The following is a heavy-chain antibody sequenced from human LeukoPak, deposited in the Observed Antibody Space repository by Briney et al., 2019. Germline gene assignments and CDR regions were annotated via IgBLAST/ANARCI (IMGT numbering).Heavy chain of an antibody. CDR1: GYTFTGYY. V-gene: IGHV1-2*02. D-gene: IGHD5-18*01. CDR3: ARDYSHKYYYYYYMDV. J-gene: IGHJ6*03. Sequence: GASVKVSCKASGYTFTGYYMHWVRQAPGQGLEWMGWINPNSGGTNYAQKFQGRVTMTRDTSISTAYMELSRLRSDDTAVYYCARDYSHKYYYYYYMDVWGKGTTVTISS. CDR2: INPNSGGT.